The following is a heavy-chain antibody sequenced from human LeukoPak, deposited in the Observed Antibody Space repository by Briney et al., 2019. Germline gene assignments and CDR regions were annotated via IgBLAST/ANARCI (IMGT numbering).Heavy chain of an antibody. CDR1: GFTFRTYL. CDR3: ARDFDC. CDR2: IKVDGSEE. V-gene: IGHV3-7*01. Sequence: GSLRLSCSTSGFTFRTYLIKLVRQAPGKGLEWVANIKVDGSEEYYVDSVKGRFTISRDNAKSSLFLQMNSLRAEDTAVYYCARDFDCWGQGTLVTVSS. J-gene: IGHJ4*02.